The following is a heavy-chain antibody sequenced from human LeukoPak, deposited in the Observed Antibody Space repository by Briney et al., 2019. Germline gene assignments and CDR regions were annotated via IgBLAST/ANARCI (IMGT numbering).Heavy chain of an antibody. CDR3: VRDYPVVTPN. CDR2: IKPDGSEK. V-gene: IGHV3-7*01. D-gene: IGHD4-23*01. CDR1: GFSFGSSW. Sequence: GGSLRLSCAASGFSFGSSWMGWVRQAPGKGLEWVANIKPDGSEKYYVDSVKGRFTISRDNAKNSLYLQMNSLRAEDTAMYYCVRDYPVVTPNWGQGTLVSVSS. J-gene: IGHJ4*02.